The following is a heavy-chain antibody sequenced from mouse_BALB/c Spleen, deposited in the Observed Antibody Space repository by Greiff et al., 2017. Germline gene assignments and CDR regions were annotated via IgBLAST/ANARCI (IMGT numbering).Heavy chain of an antibody. CDR3: AREGYYDYERLYYFDY. CDR1: GFTFSSYA. CDR2: ISSGGST. D-gene: IGHD2-4*01. V-gene: IGHV5-6-5*01. Sequence: EVQGVESGGGLVKPGGSLKLSCAASGFTFSSYAMSWVRQTPEKRLEWVASISSGGSTYYPDSVKGRFTISRDNARNILYLQMSSLRSEDTAMYYCAREGYYDYERLYYFDYWGQGTTLTVSS. J-gene: IGHJ2*01.